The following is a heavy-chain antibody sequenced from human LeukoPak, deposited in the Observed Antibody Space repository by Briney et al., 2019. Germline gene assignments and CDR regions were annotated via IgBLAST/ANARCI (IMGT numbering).Heavy chain of an antibody. V-gene: IGHV3-49*03. CDR3: SHSSSSWGRNFDY. CDR1: GFTFGDYA. CDR2: IRSKAYGGTT. Sequence: GGSLRLSCTASGFTFGDYAMSWFRQAPGKGLEWVGFIRSKAYGGTTEYAASVKGRFTISRDDSKSIAYLQMNSLKTEDTAVYYCSHSSSSWGRNFDYWGQGTLVTVSS. D-gene: IGHD6-13*01. J-gene: IGHJ4*02.